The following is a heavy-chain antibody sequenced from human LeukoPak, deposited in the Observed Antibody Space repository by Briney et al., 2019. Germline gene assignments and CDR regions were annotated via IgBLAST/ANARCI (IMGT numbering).Heavy chain of an antibody. CDR3: ARVAARYVGMDV. CDR2: IYYTGST. Sequence: SETLSLTCTVSSGSITGHYWSWIRQPPGKGLKWLGYIYYTGSTNYNPSLKSRVTISVDTSKKQFSLNLSSVTAADTAVYYCARVAARYVGMDVWGQGTTVTVSS. D-gene: IGHD6-6*01. CDR1: SGSITGHY. J-gene: IGHJ6*02. V-gene: IGHV4-59*11.